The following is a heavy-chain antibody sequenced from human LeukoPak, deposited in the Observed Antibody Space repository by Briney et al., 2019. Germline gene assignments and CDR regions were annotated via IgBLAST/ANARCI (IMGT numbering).Heavy chain of an antibody. CDR3: ARGKWELRG. J-gene: IGHJ4*02. CDR2: INTDGSST. D-gene: IGHD1-26*01. Sequence: GGSLRLSCAASGFTFSSDWMHWVRQAPWRGLVWVSRINTDGSSTSYADSVKGRFTISRDNAKNTLYLQMNSLRAEDTAVYYCARGKWELRGWGQGTLVTVSS. CDR1: GFTFSSDW. V-gene: IGHV3-74*01.